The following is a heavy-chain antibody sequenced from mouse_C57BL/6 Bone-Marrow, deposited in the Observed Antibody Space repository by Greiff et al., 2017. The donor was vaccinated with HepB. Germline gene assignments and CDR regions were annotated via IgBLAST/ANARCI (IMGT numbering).Heavy chain of an antibody. D-gene: IGHD1-1*01. V-gene: IGHV2-2*01. CDR2: IWSGGST. CDR3: ARKVGGSSYYWSFDV. CDR1: GFSLTSYG. Sequence: VMLVESGPGLVQPSQSLSITCTVSGFSLTSYGVHWVRQSPGKGLEWLGVIWSGGSTDYNAAFISRLSISKDNSKSQVFFKMNSLQADDTAIYYCARKVGGSSYYWSFDVWGTGTTVTVSS. J-gene: IGHJ1*03.